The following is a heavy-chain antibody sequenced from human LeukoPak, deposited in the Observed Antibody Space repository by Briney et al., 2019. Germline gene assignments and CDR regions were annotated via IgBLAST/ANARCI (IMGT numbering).Heavy chain of an antibody. CDR2: ISAYNGNT. CDR1: GYTFTSDG. CDR3: ARVEPSYYYDSSGYPGEFDY. V-gene: IGHV1-18*01. Sequence: GASVKVSCKASGYTFTSDGISWVRRAPGQGLEWMGWISAYNGNTNYAQKLQGRVTMTTDTSTSTAYMELRSLRSDDTAVYYCARVEPSYYYDSSGYPGEFDYWGQGTLVTVSS. D-gene: IGHD3-22*01. J-gene: IGHJ4*02.